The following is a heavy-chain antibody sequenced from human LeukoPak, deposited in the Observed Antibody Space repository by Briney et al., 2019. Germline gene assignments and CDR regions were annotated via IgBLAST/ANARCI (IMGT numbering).Heavy chain of an antibody. CDR1: GGPISSSSYY. J-gene: IGHJ4*02. CDR3: ATSYYVSGSYPKQFDY. CDR2: IYYSGTT. Sequence: PSETLSLTCTVPGGPISSSSYYWGWIRQPPGKGLEWIGTIYYSGTTYYKPSLKSRVTISVDTSKNQFSLKLSSLTAADTAVYYCATSYYVSGSYPKQFDYWGQGTLVTVSS. D-gene: IGHD3-10*01. V-gene: IGHV4-39*01.